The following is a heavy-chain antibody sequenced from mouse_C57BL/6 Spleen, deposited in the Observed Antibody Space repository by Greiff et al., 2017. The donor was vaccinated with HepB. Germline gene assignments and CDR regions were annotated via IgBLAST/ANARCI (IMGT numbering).Heavy chain of an antibody. J-gene: IGHJ1*03. Sequence: EVQLQQSGPGLVKPSQSLSLTCSVTGYSITSGYYWNWIRQFPGNKLEWMGYISYDGSNNYNPSLKNRISITRDTSKNQLLLKLNSVTTEDTATYYCARGGDWYFDVWGTGTTVTVSS. CDR2: ISYDGSN. CDR1: GYSITSGYY. V-gene: IGHV3-6*01. D-gene: IGHD1-1*02. CDR3: ARGGDWYFDV.